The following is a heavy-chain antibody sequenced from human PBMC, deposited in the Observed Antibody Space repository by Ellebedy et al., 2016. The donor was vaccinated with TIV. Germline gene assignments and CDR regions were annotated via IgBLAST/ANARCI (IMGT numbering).Heavy chain of an antibody. D-gene: IGHD2-2*01. CDR2: IVGSGA. J-gene: IGHJ4*02. CDR1: GFTFSSYA. V-gene: IGHV3-23*01. Sequence: GESLKISCAASGFTFSSYAMSCVRQAPGKGLEWVSGIVGSGAEKYADSVKGRFTISRDNSKRTVDLQMNSLSADDTAAYYSARGRGGGSDSSTPRYYFDYWGQGTLVTASS. CDR3: ARGRGGGSDSSTPRYYFDY.